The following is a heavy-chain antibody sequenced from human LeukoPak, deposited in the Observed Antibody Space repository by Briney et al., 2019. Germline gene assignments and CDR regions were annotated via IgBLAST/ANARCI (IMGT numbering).Heavy chain of an antibody. J-gene: IGHJ4*02. CDR1: GGSIGWDY. D-gene: IGHD3-22*01. CDR2: IYKSGST. Sequence: PSGTLSLTCTVSGGSIGWDYWSWIRQSAGKGLEWIGRIYKSGSTNYNPSFRRRVTMSVDTSKNQFSLHVTSVTAADTAVYYCAREEYFQDSNGYSYYFHSWGQGSPVTVSS. CDR3: AREEYFQDSNGYSYYFHS. V-gene: IGHV4-4*07.